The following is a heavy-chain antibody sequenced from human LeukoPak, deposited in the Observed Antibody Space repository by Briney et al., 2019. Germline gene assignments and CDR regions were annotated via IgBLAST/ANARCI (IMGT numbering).Heavy chain of an antibody. CDR1: GGTFSSYA. D-gene: IGHD3-3*01. CDR2: IIPISGTA. J-gene: IGHJ5*02. CDR3: AKIYSNFLSGPPLKHNGSAP. V-gene: IGHV1-69*13. Sequence: SVKVSCKASGGTFSSYAISWVRQAPGQGLEWMGGIIPISGTANYAQKFQGRVTITADESTSTAYMELSSLRSEDTAVYYCAKIYSNFLSGPPLKHNGSAPWGRGPLSTVSS.